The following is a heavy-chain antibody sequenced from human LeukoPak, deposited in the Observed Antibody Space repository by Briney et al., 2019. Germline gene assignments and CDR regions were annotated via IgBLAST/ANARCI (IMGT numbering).Heavy chain of an antibody. J-gene: IGHJ3*02. CDR3: ARDSGAVDI. Sequence: PSQTLSLTCAVSGGSISSGGYSWSWIRQPPGKGLEWIGYIYHSGSTYYNPSLKSRVTISVDRSKNQFSLKLSSVTAADTAVYYCARDSGAVDIWGQGTKVTVSS. V-gene: IGHV4-30-2*01. CDR2: IYHSGST. CDR1: GGSISSGGYS.